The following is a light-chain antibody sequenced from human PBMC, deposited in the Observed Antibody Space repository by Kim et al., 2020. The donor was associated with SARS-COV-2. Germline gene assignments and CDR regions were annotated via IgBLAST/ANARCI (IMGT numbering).Light chain of an antibody. CDR2: KAS. Sequence: DIQMTQSPSTLSASVGDRVTITCRASQSVSSWLAWYQQKPGKAPKLLISKASTLEGGVPSRFNGRGSGTEFTLTINSLQPDDFATYSCQQYDSHPYTFGQGTKLEI. J-gene: IGKJ2*01. V-gene: IGKV1-5*03. CDR1: QSVSSW. CDR3: QQYDSHPYT.